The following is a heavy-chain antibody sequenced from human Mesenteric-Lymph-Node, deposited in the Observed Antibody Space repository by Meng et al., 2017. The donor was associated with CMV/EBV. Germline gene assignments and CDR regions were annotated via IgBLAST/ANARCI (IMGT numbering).Heavy chain of an antibody. CDR3: ASNVLRAGYYYYGMDV. CDR2: ISPDSGGT. CDR1: GSAFTGYY. J-gene: IGHJ6*02. Sequence: ASVKVSCKASGSAFTGYYIHWVRQAPGQGLEWLGWISPDSGGTYYAEKFQGRVTMTRDMSITTAYLELGRLTSDDTAVYYCASNVLRAGYYYYGMDVWGQGTTVTVSS. V-gene: IGHV1-2*02. D-gene: IGHD2/OR15-2a*01.